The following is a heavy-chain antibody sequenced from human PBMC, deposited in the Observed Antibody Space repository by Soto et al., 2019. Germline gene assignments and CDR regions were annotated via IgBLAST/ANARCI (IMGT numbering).Heavy chain of an antibody. CDR2: VYYNGGS. J-gene: IGHJ6*02. D-gene: IGHD3-10*01. V-gene: IGHV4-59*08. CDR3: ARQGIGNLHGLVDV. Sequence: QVQLQESGPGLVKPSETLSLTCTVSGGSIDGYNCAWIRQPPGKALEWVGYVYYNGGSSYNPSLRRRVTLSVDTAKSPFSLQLRSVTAADTAVYYCARQGIGNLHGLVDVWGRGTTVTVSS. CDR1: GGSIDGYN.